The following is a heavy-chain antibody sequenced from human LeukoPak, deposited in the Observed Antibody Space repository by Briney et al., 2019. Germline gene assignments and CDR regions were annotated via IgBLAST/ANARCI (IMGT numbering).Heavy chain of an antibody. D-gene: IGHD6-6*01. CDR3: ARDQSIAARRRTAVDY. CDR1: GFTFSSYW. Sequence: GGSLRLSCAASGFTFSSYWMSWVRQAPGKGLEWVANIKQDGSEKYYVDSVKGRFTISRDDAKNSLYLQMNSLRAEDTAVYYCARDQSIAARRRTAVDYWGQGTLVTVSS. V-gene: IGHV3-7*01. CDR2: IKQDGSEK. J-gene: IGHJ4*02.